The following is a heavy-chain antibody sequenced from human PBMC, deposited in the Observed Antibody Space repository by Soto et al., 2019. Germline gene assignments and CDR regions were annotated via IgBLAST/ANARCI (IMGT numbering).Heavy chain of an antibody. J-gene: IGHJ6*02. Sequence: GGSLRLSCAASGFTFSSYGMHWVRQAPGKGLEWVAVISYDGSNKYYADSVKGRFTISRDNSKNTLYLQMNSLRAEDTAVYYCAKGPLWALPYYYCGMDVWGQGTTVTVSS. D-gene: IGHD3-10*01. CDR2: ISYDGSNK. CDR3: AKGPLWALPYYYCGMDV. CDR1: GFTFSSYG. V-gene: IGHV3-30*18.